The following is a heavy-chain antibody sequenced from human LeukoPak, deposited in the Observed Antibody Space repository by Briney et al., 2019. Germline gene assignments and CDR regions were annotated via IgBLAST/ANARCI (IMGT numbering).Heavy chain of an antibody. Sequence: PSETLSLTCTVSGGSISSSTYYWGWIRQPPGKGLEWIGNVFYNGNTYYAPSLKSRVTISLDTSKNQFSLKLTSVTAADTAVYYCARDKGHYPFDPWGQGTLVTVSS. J-gene: IGHJ5*02. V-gene: IGHV4-39*07. D-gene: IGHD3-10*01. CDR1: GGSISSSTYY. CDR3: ARDKGHYPFDP. CDR2: VFYNGNT.